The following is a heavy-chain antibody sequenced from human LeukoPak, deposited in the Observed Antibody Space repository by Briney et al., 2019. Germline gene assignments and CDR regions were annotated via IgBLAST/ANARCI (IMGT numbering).Heavy chain of an antibody. V-gene: IGHV3-30*18. CDR1: GFSFSTFA. CDR3: AKGLHTSSWYGNWFDP. J-gene: IGHJ5*02. Sequence: GRPLRLSCGASGFSFSTFAMHWVHQTPDKGLEWVAVISSGGSKEIYADSVKGRFTISRDNSKNTLYLRMNNLTPEGTALYYCAKGLHTSSWYGNWFDPWGQGTLVTVSS. D-gene: IGHD2-15*01. CDR2: ISSGGSKE.